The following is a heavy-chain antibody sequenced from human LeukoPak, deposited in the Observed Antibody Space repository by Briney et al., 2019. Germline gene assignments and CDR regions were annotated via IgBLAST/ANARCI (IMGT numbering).Heavy chain of an antibody. CDR2: MYSVGST. J-gene: IGHJ4*02. D-gene: IGHD6-13*01. V-gene: IGHV3-66*01. CDR3: ASDLSGYSFGFGGDL. CDR1: GFTISANF. Sequence: GGSLRLSCAASGFTISANFMSWVRQAPGKGLEWVSVMYSVGSTFYADSVKGRFTISRDGYKNTLDLQMDSLRVDDTAVYYCASDLSGYSFGFGGDLWGQGTLVTVSS.